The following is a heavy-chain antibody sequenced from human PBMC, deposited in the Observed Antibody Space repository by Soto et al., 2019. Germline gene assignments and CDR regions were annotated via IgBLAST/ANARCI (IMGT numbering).Heavy chain of an antibody. Sequence: PGGSLRLSCAASGFTFRSYAMSWARQAPGKGLEWVSGISGSGGSTYYADSVKGRFTISRDNSKNMLYLRMNSLRAEDTAIYYCAKSNGYYYIDSWGQGALVTAPQ. V-gene: IGHV3-23*01. CDR2: ISGSGGST. CDR3: AKSNGYYYIDS. J-gene: IGHJ4*02. CDR1: GFTFRSYA. D-gene: IGHD3-22*01.